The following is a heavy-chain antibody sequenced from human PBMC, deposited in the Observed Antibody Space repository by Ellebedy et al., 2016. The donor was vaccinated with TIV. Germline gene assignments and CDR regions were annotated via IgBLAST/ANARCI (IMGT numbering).Heavy chain of an antibody. D-gene: IGHD6-6*01. J-gene: IGHJ4*02. Sequence: GGSLRLXXAASGFTIRNYGMSWVRQAPGKGLEWVSAIGDSGTTYYADSVKGRFTISRDTSKNTLYLQMNSLKGEDTAVYYCARARGSSLFFDNWGQGTLVTVSS. CDR2: IGDSGTT. CDR3: ARARGSSLFFDN. CDR1: GFTIRNYG. V-gene: IGHV3-23*01.